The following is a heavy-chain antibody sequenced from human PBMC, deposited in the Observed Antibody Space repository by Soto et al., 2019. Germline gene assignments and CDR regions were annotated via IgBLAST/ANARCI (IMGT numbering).Heavy chain of an antibody. Sequence: SETLSLTCTVSGGSISSYYWSWIRQPPGKGLGWIGYIYYSGSTNYNPSLKSRVTISVDTSKNQFSLKLRSVTAADTAVYYCARASSSWYAWFDPWGQGTLVTVSS. CDR1: GGSISSYY. CDR2: IYYSGST. V-gene: IGHV4-59*01. D-gene: IGHD6-13*01. J-gene: IGHJ5*02. CDR3: ARASSSWYAWFDP.